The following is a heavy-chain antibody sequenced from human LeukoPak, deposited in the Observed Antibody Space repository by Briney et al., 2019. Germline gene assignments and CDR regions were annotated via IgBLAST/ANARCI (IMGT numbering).Heavy chain of an antibody. D-gene: IGHD1-26*01. CDR3: ATGLVGVRGYFDY. CDR2: FDPEDGET. J-gene: IGHJ4*02. Sequence: ASVRVSCKVSGYTLTELSMHWVRQAPGKGGEWMGGFDPEDGETIYAQKFQGRVTMTEDTSTDTAYMELSSLRSEDTAVYYCATGLVGVRGYFDYWGQGTLVTVSS. V-gene: IGHV1-24*01. CDR1: GYTLTELS.